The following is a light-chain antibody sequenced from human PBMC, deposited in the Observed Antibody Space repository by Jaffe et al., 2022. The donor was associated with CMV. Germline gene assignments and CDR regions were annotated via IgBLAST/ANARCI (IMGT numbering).Light chain of an antibody. J-gene: IGLJ1*01. Sequence: SYDLTQTSSVSVSPGQTARITCSGDALPKNYAYWYQQKPGQAPVLVMYKDTERPSGIPARFSGSTSGTTVTLTITGVQAEDEAEYYCQSGDNSAGYHYVFGPGTKVTVL. CDR1: ALPKNY. CDR2: KDT. CDR3: QSGDNSAGYHYV. V-gene: IGLV3-25*03.